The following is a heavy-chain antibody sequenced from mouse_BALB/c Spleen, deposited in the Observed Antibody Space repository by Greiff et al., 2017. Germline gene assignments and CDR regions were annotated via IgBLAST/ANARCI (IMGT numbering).Heavy chain of an antibody. D-gene: IGHD2-4*01. V-gene: IGHV5-9-1*01. J-gene: IGHJ1*01. CDR2: ISSGGSYT. CDR3: ARSSSTMSPYWYFDV. Sequence: EVMLVESGGGLVKPGGSLKLSCAASGFTFSSYAMSWVRQTPEKRLEWVATISSGGSYTYYPDSVKGRFTISRDNAKNTLYLQMSSLRSEDTAMYYCARSSSTMSPYWYFDVWGAGTTVTVSS. CDR1: GFTFSSYA.